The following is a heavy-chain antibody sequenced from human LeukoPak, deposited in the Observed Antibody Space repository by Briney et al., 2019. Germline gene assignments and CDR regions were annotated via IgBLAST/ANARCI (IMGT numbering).Heavy chain of an antibody. V-gene: IGHV3-21*01. CDR2: ISSGSSNI. CDR3: SRAAELYSGKYYYYGMDV. CDR1: GFTFKNYN. J-gene: IGHJ6*02. D-gene: IGHD1-26*01. Sequence: GGSLRLSCSASGFTFKNYNMNWVRQAPGKGLEWVSSISSGSSNIYNADSVKGRFTIFRDNAKTSMYLQMNSLRAEDTAVYYCSRAAELYSGKYYYYGMDVWGQGTTVTVSS.